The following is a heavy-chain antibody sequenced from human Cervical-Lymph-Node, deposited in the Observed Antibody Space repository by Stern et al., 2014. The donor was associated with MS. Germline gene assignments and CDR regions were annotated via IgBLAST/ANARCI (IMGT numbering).Heavy chain of an antibody. CDR3: AKDATMSTPSGYFDY. CDR1: GFTFSSFG. D-gene: IGHD3-3*01. J-gene: IGHJ4*02. V-gene: IGHV3-30*18. CDR2: ISYDGIIK. Sequence: MQLVESGGGVVQPGMSLRLSCEASGFTFSSFGMHWVRQAPGKGLDWVAVISYDGIIKYYAESVRGRFTVSRDNSKNTLYLQMDSLRSEDTAVFYCAKDATMSTPSGYFDYWGQGTLVTVSS.